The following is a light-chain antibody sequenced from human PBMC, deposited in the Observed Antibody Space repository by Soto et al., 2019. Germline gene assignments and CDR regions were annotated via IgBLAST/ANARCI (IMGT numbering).Light chain of an antibody. V-gene: IGLV2-23*03. CDR2: EGT. CDR1: SSDVGSYNL. CDR3: CSYAGSYTFVV. J-gene: IGLJ2*01. Sequence: QSVLTQPASVSGSPGQSITISCTGTSSDVGSYNLVSWYQQHPGKAPKLVIYEGTKRPSGVSNRFSGSKSGNTASLTISGLQAEDEADYYCCSYAGSYTFVVFGGGTKLTVL.